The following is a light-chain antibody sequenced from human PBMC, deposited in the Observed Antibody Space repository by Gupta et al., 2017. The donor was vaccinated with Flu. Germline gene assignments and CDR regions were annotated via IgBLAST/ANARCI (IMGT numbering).Light chain of an antibody. CDR2: DVS. CDR3: CSYAGSVYV. CDR1: SSDVGGYNY. V-gene: IGLV2-11*01. Sequence: QSALTQPRSVSGSPGQSVTIHCTGTSSDVGGYNYVSWYQQHPGKAPKLVIYDVSKRPSGVPDRFSGSKSGNTASLTISGLQAEDEADYYCCSYAGSVYVFGTGTKVTVL. J-gene: IGLJ1*01.